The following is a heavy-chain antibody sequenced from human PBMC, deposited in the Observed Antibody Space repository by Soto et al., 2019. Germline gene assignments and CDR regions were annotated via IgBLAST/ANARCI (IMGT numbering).Heavy chain of an antibody. J-gene: IGHJ4*02. CDR2: ISYDGSNK. CDR3: ARAAIFGVVIIPVLGGSFDY. V-gene: IGHV3-30-3*01. D-gene: IGHD3-3*01. CDR1: GFTFSSYA. Sequence: GGSLRLSCAASGFTFSSYAMHWVRQAPGKGLEWVAVISYDGSNKYYADSVKGRFTISRDNSKNTLYLQMNSLRAEDTAVYYCARAAIFGVVIIPVLGGSFDYWGQGTLVTVSS.